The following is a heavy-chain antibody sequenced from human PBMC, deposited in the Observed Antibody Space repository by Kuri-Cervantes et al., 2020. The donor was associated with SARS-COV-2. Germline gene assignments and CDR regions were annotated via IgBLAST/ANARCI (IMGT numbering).Heavy chain of an antibody. Sequence: ASVKVSCQASGDTFSTYSITWVRQAPGQGLEWMGWMNPNSGNTGYAQKFQGRVTMTRDTSISTAYMELSRLRSDDTAVYYCAREGIAVAGTFDWGQGTLVTVSS. CDR2: MNPNSGNT. J-gene: IGHJ4*02. D-gene: IGHD6-19*01. CDR3: AREGIAVAGTFD. V-gene: IGHV1-8*01. CDR1: GDTFSTYS.